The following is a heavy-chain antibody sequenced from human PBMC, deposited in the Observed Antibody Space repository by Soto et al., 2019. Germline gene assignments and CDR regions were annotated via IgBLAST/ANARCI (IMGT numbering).Heavy chain of an antibody. CDR2: IFYSGST. CDR1: GGSSRSYY. V-gene: IGHV4-59*01. Sequence: SELMSHTCRVAGGSSRSYYWTWIRQHPGKGLEWLGYIFYSGSTFYNPSLKSRVTISIHTSKSQFSLQLTSVTAADTAVYYCARGAADTAMVDSWGQGTLVTVSS. D-gene: IGHD5-18*01. J-gene: IGHJ4*02. CDR3: ARGAADTAMVDS.